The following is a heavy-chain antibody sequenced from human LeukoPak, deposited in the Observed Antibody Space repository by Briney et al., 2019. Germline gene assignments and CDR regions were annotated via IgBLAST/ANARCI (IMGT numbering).Heavy chain of an antibody. CDR3: ARLGGYCGGDCYDYYYYYMDV. CDR1: GYSFTSYW. V-gene: IGHV5-51*01. J-gene: IGHJ6*03. CDR2: IYPGDSDT. Sequence: GESLKISCKGSGYSFTSYWIGWVRQVPGKGLEWMGIIYPGDSDTRYSPSFQGQVTISADKSISTAYLQWSSLKASDTAMYYCARLGGYCGGDCYDYYYYYMDVWGKGTTVTISS. D-gene: IGHD2-21*02.